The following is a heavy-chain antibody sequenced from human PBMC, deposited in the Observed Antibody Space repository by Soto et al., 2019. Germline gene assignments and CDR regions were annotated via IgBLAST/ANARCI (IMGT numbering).Heavy chain of an antibody. CDR3: ARDLAAAGTSGLAY. CDR1: GFTFSSYS. V-gene: IGHV3-48*01. D-gene: IGHD6-13*01. Sequence: HPGGSLRLSCAASGFTFSSYSMNWVRQAPGKGLEWVSYISSSSSTIYYADSVKGRFTISRDNAKNSLYLQMNSLRAEDTAVYYCARDLAAAGTSGLAYWGQGTLVTVSS. CDR2: ISSSSSTI. J-gene: IGHJ4*02.